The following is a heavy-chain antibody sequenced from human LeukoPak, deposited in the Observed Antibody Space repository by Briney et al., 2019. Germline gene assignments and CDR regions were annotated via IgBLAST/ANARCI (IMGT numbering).Heavy chain of an antibody. CDR2: ISSSSSTI. V-gene: IGHV3-48*01. CDR1: GFTFSSYS. J-gene: IGHJ4*02. Sequence: PGGSLRLSCAASGFTFSSYSMNWVRQAPGKGLEWVSYISSSSSTIYYADSVKGRFTISRDNAKNSLYLQMNSLRAEDTAVYYCARSYDFWSGYYPRFDYWGQGALVTVSS. D-gene: IGHD3-3*01. CDR3: ARSYDFWSGYYPRFDY.